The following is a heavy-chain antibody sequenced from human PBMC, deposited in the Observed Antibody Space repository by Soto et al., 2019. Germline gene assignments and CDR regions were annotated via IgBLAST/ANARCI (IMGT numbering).Heavy chain of an antibody. CDR1: GYTFSRYG. CDR3: ARSIAAAVDLDS. Sequence: QVHLLQSGAEVKQPGASVKVSCKASGYTFSRYGIRWVRQAPGQGLEWMGWISAYNCNTNYAQKLQGRVTMSKHTSTSTAYMEVRSLRSDDTAVYYCARSIAAAVDLDSWGQGAMVTVSS. D-gene: IGHD6-13*01. V-gene: IGHV1-18*01. J-gene: IGHJ4*02. CDR2: ISAYNCNT.